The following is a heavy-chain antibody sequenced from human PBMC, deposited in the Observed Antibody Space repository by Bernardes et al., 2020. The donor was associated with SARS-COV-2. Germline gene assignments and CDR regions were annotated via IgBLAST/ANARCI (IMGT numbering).Heavy chain of an antibody. J-gene: IGHJ4*02. CDR1: GFTFSNYN. Sequence: GGSLRLSCAASGFTFSNYNMNWVRQAPGKGLEWVAFIGSGSDSIYYADSVKGRFTISRDNAKNSLYLQMNSLRAEDSAVYYCAREMADPGPLDYWGQGTLVTVSS. D-gene: IGHD2-8*01. CDR2: IGSGSDSI. V-gene: IGHV3-21*01. CDR3: AREMADPGPLDY.